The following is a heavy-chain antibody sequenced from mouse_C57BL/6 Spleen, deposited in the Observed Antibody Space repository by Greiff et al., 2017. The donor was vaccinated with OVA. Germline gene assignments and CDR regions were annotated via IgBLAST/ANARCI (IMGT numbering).Heavy chain of an antibody. V-gene: IGHV10-1*01. CDR2: IRSKSNNYAT. J-gene: IGHJ4*01. CDR1: GFSFNTYA. D-gene: IGHD2-3*01. CDR3: VRQDGYSYYYAMDY. Sequence: EVQGVESGGGLVQPKGSLKLSCAASGFSFNTYAMNWVRQAPGKGLEWVARIRSKSNNYATYYADSVKDRFTISRDDSESMLYLQMNNLKTEDTAMYYCVRQDGYSYYYAMDYWGQGTSVTVSS.